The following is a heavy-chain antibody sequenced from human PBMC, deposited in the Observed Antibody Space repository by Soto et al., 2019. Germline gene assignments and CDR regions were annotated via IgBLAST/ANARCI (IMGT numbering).Heavy chain of an antibody. CDR3: ATQGYSICLENYHSSYCIHF. CDR2: IIPIFGTA. Sequence: GASVKVSCKASGGTFSSYAISWVRQAPGQGLEWMGGIIPIFGTANYAQKFQGRVTIAADESTSTAYMELSSLRSEDTAVYYCATQGYSICLENYHSSYCIHFSGQTTTVTLSS. V-gene: IGHV1-69*13. CDR1: GGTFSSYA. J-gene: IGHJ6*02. D-gene: IGHD6-13*01.